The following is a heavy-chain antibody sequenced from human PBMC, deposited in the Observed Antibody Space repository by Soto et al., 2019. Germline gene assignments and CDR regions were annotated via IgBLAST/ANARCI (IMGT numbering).Heavy chain of an antibody. J-gene: IGHJ4*02. CDR2: ISGSDGST. CDR1: LFSFSSYA. V-gene: IGHV3-23*01. Sequence: QPGGCLRLSCVASLFSFSSYAVIWVRQAPGKGLEWVSVISGSDGSTYYADSVKGRFTISRDNSKNTLYLQMNSLRAEDTAVYYCAKDRERAAWYEDYWGQGTLVTVSS. CDR3: AKDRERAAWYEDY. D-gene: IGHD6-13*01.